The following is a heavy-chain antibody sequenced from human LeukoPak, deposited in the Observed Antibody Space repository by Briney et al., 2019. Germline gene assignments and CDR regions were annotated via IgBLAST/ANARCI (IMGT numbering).Heavy chain of an antibody. J-gene: IGHJ4*02. CDR2: ISSSSSNT. V-gene: IGHV3-11*06. CDR3: ARDSYSSSWYSSAYYFDY. D-gene: IGHD6-13*01. Sequence: PGGSLRLSCAASGFTFSDYYMSWIRQAPGKGLEGVSYISSSSSNTNYADSVKGRFTISRDNAKNSLYLQMNSLRAEDTAVYYCARDSYSSSWYSSAYYFDYWGQGTLVTVSS. CDR1: GFTFSDYY.